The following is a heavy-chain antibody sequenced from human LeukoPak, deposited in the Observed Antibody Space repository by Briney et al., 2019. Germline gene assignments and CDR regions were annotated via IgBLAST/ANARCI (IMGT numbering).Heavy chain of an antibody. CDR2: ISSTSSYI. CDR1: GFTFSNYW. V-gene: IGHV3-21*01. CDR3: ARALWSGPVYYGMDV. Sequence: GGSLRLSCVASGFTFSNYWMHWVRQPPGKGLEWVSSISSTSSYIYYADSMKGRFTISRDNAKNSLYLQMNSLRAEDTAVYYCARALWSGPVYYGMDVWGQGTTVTVSS. J-gene: IGHJ6*02. D-gene: IGHD3-10*01.